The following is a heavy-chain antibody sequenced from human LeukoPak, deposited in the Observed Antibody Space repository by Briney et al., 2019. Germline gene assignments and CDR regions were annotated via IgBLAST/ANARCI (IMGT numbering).Heavy chain of an antibody. CDR2: IYYSGST. V-gene: IGHV4-59*01. J-gene: IGHJ4*02. D-gene: IGHD4-17*01. CDR1: GGSISSYY. Sequence: PSETLSLTCTLSGGSISSYYWSWIRQPPGKGLEWIGYIYYSGSTNYNPSLKSRVTISVDTSKNQFSLKLSSVTAADTAVYYCARGLPYGDLGDYWGQGTLVTVSS. CDR3: ARGLPYGDLGDY.